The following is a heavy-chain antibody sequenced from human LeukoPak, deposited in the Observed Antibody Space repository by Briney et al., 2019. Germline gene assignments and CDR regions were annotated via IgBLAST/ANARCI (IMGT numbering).Heavy chain of an antibody. V-gene: IGHV4-38-2*02. Sequence: SETLSLTCTVSGYSISSGYYWGWIRQPPGKGLEWIGSIYHSGRTFYNPSLKSRVTISVDTSKNQFSLKLSSVTAADTAVYYCAKPGSSRGIAGRRPTKCYFDYWGQGTLVTVSS. D-gene: IGHD6-6*01. J-gene: IGHJ4*02. CDR1: GYSISSGYY. CDR3: AKPGSSRGIAGRRPTKCYFDY. CDR2: IYHSGRT.